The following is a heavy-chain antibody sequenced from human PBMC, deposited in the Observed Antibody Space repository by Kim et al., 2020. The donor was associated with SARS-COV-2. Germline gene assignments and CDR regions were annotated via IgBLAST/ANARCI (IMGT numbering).Heavy chain of an antibody. J-gene: IGHJ6*02. CDR1: GFTFSSYG. V-gene: IGHV3-33*01. CDR3: ARDTPYVRESSYYYYGMDV. CDR2: IWYDGSNK. D-gene: IGHD3-16*01. Sequence: GGSLRLSCAASGFTFSSYGMHWVRQAPGKGLEWVAVIWYDGSNKYYADSVKGRFTISRDNSKNTLYLQMNSLRAEDTAVYYCARDTPYVRESSYYYYGMDVWGQGTTVTVSS.